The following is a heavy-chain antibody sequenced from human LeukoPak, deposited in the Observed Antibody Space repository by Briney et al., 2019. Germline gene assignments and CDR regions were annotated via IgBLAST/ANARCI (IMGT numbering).Heavy chain of an antibody. Sequence: GGSLRLSCAASGFTFSGYWMSWVRQAPGKGLEWVSHIKEDGSEKYYADSVKGRFTISRDNAKNSLYLQMNSLRAEDTAVYYCASAETYYYDSSGYYYDYWGQGTLVTVSS. CDR3: ASAETYYYDSSGYYYDY. D-gene: IGHD3-22*01. V-gene: IGHV3-7*01. CDR2: IKEDGSEK. CDR1: GFTFSGYW. J-gene: IGHJ4*02.